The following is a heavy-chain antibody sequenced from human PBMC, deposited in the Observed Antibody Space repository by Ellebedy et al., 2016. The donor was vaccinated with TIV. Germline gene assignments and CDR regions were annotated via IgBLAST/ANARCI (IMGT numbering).Heavy chain of an antibody. CDR2: IYQDGSEQ. CDR1: GFSFRSYW. V-gene: IGHV3-7*01. J-gene: IGHJ5*02. CDR3: ARRGSYGDYSVQVNSWFDL. D-gene: IGHD4-17*01. Sequence: PGGSLRLSCEASGFSFRSYWMSWVRQAPGKGLERLANIYQDGSEQFYVDSVKGRFTISRDNAKNSVYLHMNSLRAEDTAVYYCARRGSYGDYSVQVNSWFDLWGQGTLVTVSS.